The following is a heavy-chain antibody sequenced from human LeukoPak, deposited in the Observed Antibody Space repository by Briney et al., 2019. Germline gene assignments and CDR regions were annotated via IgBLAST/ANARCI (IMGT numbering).Heavy chain of an antibody. CDR2: RSIYNGNT. CDR1: GYDFINYG. CDR3: ARGGPFPSGSSSREYYLDY. V-gene: IGHV1-18*01. D-gene: IGHD6-6*01. J-gene: IGHJ4*02. Sequence: ASVKVSCKASGYDFINYGISWVRQAPGQGREWMGWRSIYNGNTDYKLQGRVTMTTDTSTSTAYMEVRSLRSDGTAVYYCARGGPFPSGSSSREYYLDYWGQGTLVTVSS.